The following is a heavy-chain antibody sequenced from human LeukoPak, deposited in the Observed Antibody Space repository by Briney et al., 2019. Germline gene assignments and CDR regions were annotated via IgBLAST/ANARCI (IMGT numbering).Heavy chain of an antibody. CDR3: ARGGYCSSTSCSTPERLYAFDI. D-gene: IGHD2-2*01. Sequence: ASVKVSCKASGYTFTSYGISWVRQAPGQGLEWMGWISAYNGNTNYAQKLQGRVTMTTDTSTSTAYMELRSLRSDDTAVYYCARGGYCSSTSCSTPERLYAFDIWGQGTMVTVSS. J-gene: IGHJ3*02. CDR1: GYTFTSYG. V-gene: IGHV1-18*01. CDR2: ISAYNGNT.